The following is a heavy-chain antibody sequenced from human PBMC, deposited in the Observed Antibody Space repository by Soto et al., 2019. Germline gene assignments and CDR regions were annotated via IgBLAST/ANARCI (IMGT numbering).Heavy chain of an antibody. CDR2: INPSGGST. Sequence: QVQLVQSGAEVMQPGASVKVSCKASGYTFTSYYIQWVRQAPGQGLEWMGIINPSGGSTNYAQKFPGRVTMTRDTSTSTVYMELSSLRSEDTAIYYCSRGYPPRDQLGNLPGAFWGQGTLVTVSS. D-gene: IGHD1-1*01. V-gene: IGHV1-46*03. CDR3: SRGYPPRDQLGNLPGAF. CDR1: GYTFTSYY. J-gene: IGHJ4*02.